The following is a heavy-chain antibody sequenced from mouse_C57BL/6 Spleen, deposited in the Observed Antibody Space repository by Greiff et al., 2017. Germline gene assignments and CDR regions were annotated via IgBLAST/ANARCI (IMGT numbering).Heavy chain of an antibody. D-gene: IGHD4-1*01. CDR1: YTFTDYYM. J-gene: IGHJ4*01. CDR2: YPGSGNTY. CDR3: RRWDYAMDY. Sequence: VQLQQSGPELVKPGASVKMSCKASGYTFTDYYMHWVKQKPGKGLEWIGEIYPGSGNTYYNEKFKGKATLTADTSSSTAYMQLSSLTSEDSAVYFCARRWDYAMDYWGQGTSVTVSS. V-gene: IGHV1-83*01.